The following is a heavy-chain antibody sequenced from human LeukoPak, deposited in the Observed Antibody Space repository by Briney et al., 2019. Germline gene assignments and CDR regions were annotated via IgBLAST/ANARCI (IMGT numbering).Heavy chain of an antibody. CDR1: GFTFSSYA. CDR2: ISYDGSNK. CDR3: ARSVH. V-gene: IGHV3-30-3*01. Sequence: GGSLRLSCAASGFTFSSYAMHWVRQAPGKGLEWVAVISYDGSNKYYADSVEGRFTISRDNSKNTLYLQMNSLRAEDTAVYYCARSVHWGQGTLVTVSS. J-gene: IGHJ4*02.